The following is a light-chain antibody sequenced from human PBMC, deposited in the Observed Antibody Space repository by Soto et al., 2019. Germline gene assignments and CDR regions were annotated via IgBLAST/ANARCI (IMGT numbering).Light chain of an antibody. CDR3: QQHLGRHT. J-gene: IGKJ1*01. CDR1: QSVSSN. CDR2: GAS. V-gene: IGKV3D-15*01. Sequence: EIVMAQSPATLSVSKWERATLSCRASQSVSSNLAWYQQKPGQAPRLLIYGASTRATGIPARFSGSGSGTDFTLTISSLEPEDSAVYYCQQHLGRHTFGQGTKVDTK.